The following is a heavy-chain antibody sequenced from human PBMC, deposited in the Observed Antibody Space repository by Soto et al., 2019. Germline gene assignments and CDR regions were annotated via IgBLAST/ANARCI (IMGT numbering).Heavy chain of an antibody. J-gene: IGHJ4*02. Sequence: QVELVESRGGVVQPGRSLRLSCAASGFTFSSYGMHWVRQAPGKGLEWVAVIWYDGSNKYYADSVKGRFTISRDNSKNTLYLQMNSLRAEDTAVYYCARDRRRHYFDYWGQGTLVTVSS. CDR2: IWYDGSNK. V-gene: IGHV3-33*01. CDR3: ARDRRRHYFDY. CDR1: GFTFSSYG.